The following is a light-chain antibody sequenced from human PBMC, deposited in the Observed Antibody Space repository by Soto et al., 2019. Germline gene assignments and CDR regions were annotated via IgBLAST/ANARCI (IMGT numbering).Light chain of an antibody. Sequence: QSVLTQPASVSGSPGQSITISCTGTSRDVGNYNYVSWYQQHPGKAPQLMIFQVSNRASGVSNRFSGSKSGDTASLTISGLQAEDEADYYCSSYTTSSTLYVFGTGTKVTVL. J-gene: IGLJ1*01. CDR2: QVS. CDR1: SRDVGNYNY. V-gene: IGLV2-14*01. CDR3: SSYTTSSTLYV.